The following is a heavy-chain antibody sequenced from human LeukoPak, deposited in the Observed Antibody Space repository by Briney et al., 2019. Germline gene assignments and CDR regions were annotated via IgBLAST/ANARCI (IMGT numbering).Heavy chain of an antibody. Sequence: ASVKVSCKASGYTFTSYYMHWVRQAPGQGLEWMGIINPSGGSTSYAQMFQGRVTMTRDTSTSTVYMELSSLRSEDTAVYYCATTAHYYDYVWGSYRYLSYFDYWGQGTLVTVSS. CDR2: INPSGGST. CDR3: ATTAHYYDYVWGSYRYLSYFDY. D-gene: IGHD3-16*02. V-gene: IGHV1-46*01. J-gene: IGHJ4*02. CDR1: GYTFTSYY.